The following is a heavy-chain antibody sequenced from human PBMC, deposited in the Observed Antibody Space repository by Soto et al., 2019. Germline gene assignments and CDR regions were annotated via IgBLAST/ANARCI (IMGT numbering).Heavy chain of an antibody. D-gene: IGHD6-19*01. V-gene: IGHV4-39*01. CDR3: ARRRGGSGWPRNPFGYYYYGMNV. Sequence: KPSETLSLTCTVSGGSISSSSYYWGWIRQPPGKGLEWIGSIYYSGSTYYNPSLKSRVTISVDTSKNQFSLKLSSVTAADTAVYYCARRRGGSGWPRNPFGYYYYGMNVWGQGTTVTVSS. CDR2: IYYSGST. CDR1: GGSISSSSYY. J-gene: IGHJ6*02.